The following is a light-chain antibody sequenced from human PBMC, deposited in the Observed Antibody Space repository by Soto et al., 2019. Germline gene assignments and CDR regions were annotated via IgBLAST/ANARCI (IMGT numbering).Light chain of an antibody. CDR3: QQRSNWPLT. CDR2: DAS. J-gene: IGKJ4*01. Sequence: EIVLTQSPATLSLSPGERATLSCRASQSVSSYLAWYQQKPDQAPRLLIYDASNRATGIPARFSGNGSGTDFTLTISSLEPEDFAVYYCQQRSNWPLTFGGGTKVEIK. CDR1: QSVSSY. V-gene: IGKV3-11*01.